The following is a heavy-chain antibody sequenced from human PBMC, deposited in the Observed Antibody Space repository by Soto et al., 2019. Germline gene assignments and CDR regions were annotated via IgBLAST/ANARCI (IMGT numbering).Heavy chain of an antibody. J-gene: IGHJ4*02. D-gene: IGHD3-22*01. Sequence: PSETLSLTCAVSCGSISSSNWWSWVRQPPGKGLEWIGEIYHSGSTNYNPSLKSRVTISVDKSKNQFSLKLSSVTAADTAVYYCAREGPGRYYDSSGSGASFGYWGQGTLVTVSS. CDR1: CGSISSSNW. CDR3: AREGPGRYYDSSGSGASFGY. V-gene: IGHV4-4*02. CDR2: IYHSGST.